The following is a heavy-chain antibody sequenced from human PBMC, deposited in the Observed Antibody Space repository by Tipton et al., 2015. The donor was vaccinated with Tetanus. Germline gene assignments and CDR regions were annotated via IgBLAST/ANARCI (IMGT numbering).Heavy chain of an antibody. CDR1: GSSISTYY. D-gene: IGHD1/OR15-1a*01. CDR2: VHYTGKD. Sequence: TLSLTCIVSGSSISTYYWSWIRQRPGRGLEWVGYVHYTGKDNYNPSLRSRVTLSVDTSKNQFSLQMSSVTAADTAVYYCARIGWPENNKPGFDIWGQGTMVTVSS. J-gene: IGHJ3*02. CDR3: ARIGWPENNKPGFDI. V-gene: IGHV4-59*13.